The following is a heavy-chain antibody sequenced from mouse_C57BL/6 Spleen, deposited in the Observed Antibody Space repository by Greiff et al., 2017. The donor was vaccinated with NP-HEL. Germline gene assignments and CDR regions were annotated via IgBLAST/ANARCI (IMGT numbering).Heavy chain of an antibody. J-gene: IGHJ4*01. V-gene: IGHV1-82*01. CDR2: IYPGDGDT. CDR3: ARGHYGSAMDY. CDR1: GYAFSSSW. D-gene: IGHD1-1*01. Sequence: QVQLKESGPELVKPGASVKISCKASGYAFSSSWMNWVKQRPGKGLEWIGRIYPGDGDTNYNGKFKGKATLTADKSSSTAYMQLSSLTSEDSAVYFCARGHYGSAMDYWGQGTSVTVSS.